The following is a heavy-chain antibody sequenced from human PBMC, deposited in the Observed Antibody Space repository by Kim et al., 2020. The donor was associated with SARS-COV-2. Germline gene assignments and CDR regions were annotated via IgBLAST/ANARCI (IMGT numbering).Heavy chain of an antibody. J-gene: IGHJ4*02. Sequence: VDSVKCLFTISRDNAKNSLYLQMNSLRAEDTAVYYCARGGRYSGYDFGYWGQGTLVTVSS. D-gene: IGHD5-12*01. V-gene: IGHV3-7*01. CDR3: ARGGRYSGYDFGY.